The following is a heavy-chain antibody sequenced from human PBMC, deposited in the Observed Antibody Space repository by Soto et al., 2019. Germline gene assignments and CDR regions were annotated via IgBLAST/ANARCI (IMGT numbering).Heavy chain of an antibody. CDR2: IIPIFGTA. Sequence: ASVKVSCKASGGTFSSYAISWVRQAPGQGLEWMGGIIPIFGTANYAQKFQGRVTITADESTSTAYMELSSLRSEDTAVYYCARDPWRQRVDTFDYWGQGTLVTVSS. CDR3: ARDPWRQRVDTFDY. CDR1: GGTFSSYA. D-gene: IGHD3-22*01. V-gene: IGHV1-69*13. J-gene: IGHJ4*02.